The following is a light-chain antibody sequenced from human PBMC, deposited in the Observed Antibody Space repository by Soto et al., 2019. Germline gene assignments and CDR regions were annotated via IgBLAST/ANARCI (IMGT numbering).Light chain of an antibody. CDR1: QRVSSSY. J-gene: IGKJ1*01. Sequence: EIVLTQSPGTLSLSPGERATLSCRASQRVSSSYLAWYQQKPGQAPRLLIYGASSRATGIPDRFSGSASGTDFTLTISRLEPEDFAVYYCQQYGSSRTFGKGTKVEIK. V-gene: IGKV3-20*01. CDR3: QQYGSSRT. CDR2: GAS.